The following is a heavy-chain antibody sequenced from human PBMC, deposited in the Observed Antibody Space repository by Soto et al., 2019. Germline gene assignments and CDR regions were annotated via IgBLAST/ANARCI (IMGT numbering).Heavy chain of an antibody. CDR1: GGSISSGDYY. CDR2: IDYSGST. J-gene: IGHJ5*02. CDR3: ARSSADWDYCISTSCYRVPWFDP. D-gene: IGHD2-2*01. Sequence: QVQLQESGPGLVKPSQTLSLTCTVSGGSISSGDYYWRWIRQPPGKGLEWIGYIDYSGSTYYNPSLKSRVIISEDTSKNQSSLTLSSVTDADTAVYYCARSSADWDYCISTSCYRVPWFDPWGQGTLVTVSS. V-gene: IGHV4-30-4*01.